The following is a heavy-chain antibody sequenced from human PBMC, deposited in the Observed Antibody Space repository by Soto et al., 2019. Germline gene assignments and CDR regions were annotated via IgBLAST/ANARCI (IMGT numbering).Heavy chain of an antibody. J-gene: IGHJ4*02. D-gene: IGHD1-26*01. Sequence: QITLKESGPTLVKPTQTLTVTCTFSGFSLSTSGAGVGWIRQSPGKAPEWLALISWKDEKRYNPGLKSRLTRTKDTSKNQMVLTMTDLDPVDTATYFCAHRYGGNYYRWYFDSWGQGTLVTVSS. V-gene: IGHV2-5*01. CDR3: AHRYGGNYYRWYFDS. CDR2: ISWKDEK. CDR1: GFSLSTSGAG.